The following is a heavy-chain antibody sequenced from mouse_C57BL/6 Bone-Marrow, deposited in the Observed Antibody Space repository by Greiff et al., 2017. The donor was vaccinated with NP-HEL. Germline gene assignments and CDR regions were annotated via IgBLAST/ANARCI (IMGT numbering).Heavy chain of an antibody. CDR2: IDPSDSAT. V-gene: IGHV1-52*01. CDR3: ARDGYYPYAMDY. D-gene: IGHD2-3*01. CDR1: GYTFTSYW. Sequence: VQLQQPGAELVRPGSSVKLSCKASGYTFTSYWMHWVKQRPIQGLEWIGNIDPSDSATHYNQKFKDKATLTVDKSSSTAYMQLSSLTSEDSAVYYCARDGYYPYAMDYWGQGTSVTVSS. J-gene: IGHJ4*01.